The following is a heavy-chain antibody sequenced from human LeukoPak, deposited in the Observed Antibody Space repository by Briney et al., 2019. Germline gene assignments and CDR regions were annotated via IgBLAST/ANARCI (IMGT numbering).Heavy chain of an antibody. CDR3: ARISRSHDYDY. CDR1: GFNLSSYS. CDR2: ISSYGGST. V-gene: IGHV3-64*01. Sequence: PGGSLRLSCAASGFNLSSYSTHWVRQAPGKGLEYVSAISSYGGSTYYANSVKDRFTISRDNSKNAVYLQMGSLRTEDMAVYYCARISRSHDYDYWGQGTLVTVSS. D-gene: IGHD6-6*01. J-gene: IGHJ4*02.